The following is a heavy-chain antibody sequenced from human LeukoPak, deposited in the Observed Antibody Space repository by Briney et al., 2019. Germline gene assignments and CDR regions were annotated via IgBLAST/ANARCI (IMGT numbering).Heavy chain of an antibody. CDR1: GFTFSSYA. CDR2: ISYDGSNK. CDR3: ARDGVVLQRRAFDI. J-gene: IGHJ3*02. D-gene: IGHD4/OR15-4a*01. V-gene: IGHV3-30-3*01. Sequence: GRSLRLSCAASGFTFSSYAMHWVRQAPGKGLEWVAVISYDGSNKYYADSVKGRFTISRDNSKNTLYLQMNCLRAEDTAVYYCARDGVVLQRRAFDIWGQGTMVTVSS.